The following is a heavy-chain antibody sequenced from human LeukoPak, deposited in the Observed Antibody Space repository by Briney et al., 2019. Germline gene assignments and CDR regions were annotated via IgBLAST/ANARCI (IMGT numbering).Heavy chain of an antibody. J-gene: IGHJ4*02. V-gene: IGHV3-23*01. D-gene: IGHD6-19*01. Sequence: GGSLRLSCAASGFTVSSNYMSWVRQAPGKGLEWVSAISGSGGSTYYADSVRGRFTISRDNSKNTLYLQMNSLRAEDTAVYYCAWGVAGTFDYWGQGTLVTVSS. CDR3: AWGVAGTFDY. CDR2: ISGSGGST. CDR1: GFTVSSNY.